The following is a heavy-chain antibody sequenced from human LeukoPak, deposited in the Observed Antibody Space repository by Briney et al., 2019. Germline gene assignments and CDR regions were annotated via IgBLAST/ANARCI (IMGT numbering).Heavy chain of an antibody. CDR3: ARGLRQQLGYFQH. D-gene: IGHD6-13*01. CDR2: IYHSGST. V-gene: IGHV4-38-2*01. J-gene: IGHJ1*01. CDR1: GYFISSGYY. Sequence: SETLSLTCAVSGYFISSGYYWGWIRQPPGKGLEYIGSIYHSGSTYYNPSLKSRVTISVDTSKNQFSLKLSSVTAADTAVYYCARGLRQQLGYFQHWGQGTLVTVSS.